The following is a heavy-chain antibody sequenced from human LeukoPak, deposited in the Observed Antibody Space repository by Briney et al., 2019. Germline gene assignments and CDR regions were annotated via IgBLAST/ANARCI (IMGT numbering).Heavy chain of an antibody. D-gene: IGHD4-11*01. CDR3: AKDRRGSKPEYFQH. V-gene: IGHV3-30*02. CDR1: GFTFSSYG. CDR2: IRYDGSNK. J-gene: IGHJ1*01. Sequence: GGSLRLSCAASGFTFSSYGMHWVRQAPGKGLEWVAFIRYDGSNKYYADSVKGRFTISRDNSKNTLYLQMNSLRAEDTAVYYCAKDRRGSKPEYFQHWGQGTLVTVSS.